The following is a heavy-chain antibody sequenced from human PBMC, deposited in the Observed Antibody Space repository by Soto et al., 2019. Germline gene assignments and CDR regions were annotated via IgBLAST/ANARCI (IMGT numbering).Heavy chain of an antibody. D-gene: IGHD6-13*01. CDR3: TRDAERDSSARGWFDP. CDR2: ISSNSAYI. J-gene: IGHJ5*02. CDR1: GFTFRSCS. V-gene: IGHV3-21*01. Sequence: KPGESLRLTCAVSGFTFRSCSMNWGRQAPRKGLEWISTISSNSAYIYNTHALRGRFTTSRDNDKNSLHLQMNSLRAEDTAVYYCTRDAERDSSARGWFDPWGPGPLVTVSS.